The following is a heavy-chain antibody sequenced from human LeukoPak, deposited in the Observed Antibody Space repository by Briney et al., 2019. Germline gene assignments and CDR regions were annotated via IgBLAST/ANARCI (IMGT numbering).Heavy chain of an antibody. CDR3: ARGIETSKRRGYDY. D-gene: IGHD1-26*01. J-gene: IGHJ4*02. CDR1: GGSISSYY. Sequence: SETLSLTCTVSGGSISSYYWSWIRQPPGKGLEWIGHIYYSGTTNYNPSLKSRVTISVDTSKNQFSLKLSSVTAADTAVYYCARGIETSKRRGYDYWGLGTLVTVSS. CDR2: IYYSGTT. V-gene: IGHV4-59*01.